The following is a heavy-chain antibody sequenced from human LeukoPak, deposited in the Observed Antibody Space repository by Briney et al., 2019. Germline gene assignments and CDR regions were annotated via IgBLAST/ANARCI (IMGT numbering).Heavy chain of an antibody. V-gene: IGHV1-69*13. Sequence: ASVKVSCKASGYTFSAYYIHWVRQAPGQGLEWMGGIIPIFGTANYAQKFQGRVTITADESTSTAYMELSSLRSEDTAVYYCAREAVAGTQYNWFDPWGQGTLVTVSS. CDR1: GYTFSAYY. D-gene: IGHD6-19*01. CDR2: IIPIFGTA. CDR3: AREAVAGTQYNWFDP. J-gene: IGHJ5*02.